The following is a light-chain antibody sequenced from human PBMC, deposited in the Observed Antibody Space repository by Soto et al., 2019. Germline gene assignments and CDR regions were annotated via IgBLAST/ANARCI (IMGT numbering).Light chain of an antibody. J-gene: IGLJ3*02. Sequence: QSALTQPAPVSGSPGQSITVSCTGTSSDVGAYNLVSWYQQHPGKAPRLIIYEGTKRPSGISHRFSGSKSDNTASLTISGLRAEDEAHYHCCSYAGSRTFVFGGGTKLTVL. CDR3: CSYAGSRTFV. CDR2: EGT. CDR1: SSDVGAYNL. V-gene: IGLV2-23*01.